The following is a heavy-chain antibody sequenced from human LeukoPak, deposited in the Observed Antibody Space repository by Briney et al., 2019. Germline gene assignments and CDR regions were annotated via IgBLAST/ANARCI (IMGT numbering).Heavy chain of an antibody. D-gene: IGHD4-17*01. CDR1: GYSISSGYY. Sequence: SETLSLPCALSGYSISSGYYRGSLRQPPGKGLEWIRRIYHSGSTYYNPFLKSRAAISVETSKNQFSLKLRSVTSADTDVYYCARPSTWATVTRYWYFDLWGRSTLVTVSS. J-gene: IGHJ2*01. V-gene: IGHV4-38-2*01. CDR3: ARPSTWATVTRYWYFDL. CDR2: IYHSGST.